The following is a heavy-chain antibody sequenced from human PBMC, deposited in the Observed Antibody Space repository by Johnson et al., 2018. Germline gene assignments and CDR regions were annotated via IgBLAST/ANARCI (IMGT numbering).Heavy chain of an antibody. D-gene: IGHD3-3*01. CDR1: GFLFSDFG. CDR2: ISYDGSDE. Sequence: VQLVETGGGVVQPGRSLRLSCGASGFLFSDFGMHWVRQAPGKGLAWVAVISYDGSDEYYVDSVKGRFTRSRDNSKNALYLQMSRLRAEDTAVYYWARSNERGVKNCLDGRGKGTTVTVSS. V-gene: IGHV3-30*03. J-gene: IGHJ6*04. CDR3: ARSNERGVKNCLDG.